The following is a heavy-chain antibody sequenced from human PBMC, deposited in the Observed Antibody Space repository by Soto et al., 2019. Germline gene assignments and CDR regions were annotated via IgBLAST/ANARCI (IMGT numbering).Heavy chain of an antibody. J-gene: IGHJ6*02. D-gene: IGHD6-19*01. V-gene: IGHV4-59*01. CDR2: IYYSGST. CDR1: GGSISSYY. Sequence: SETLSLTCTVSGGSISSYYWSWIRQPPGKGLEWIGYIYYSGSTNYNPSLKSRVTISVDTSKNQFSLKLSSVTAADTAVYYCARDQSRSSIAVAGTVSNYYYGMDVWGQGTTVTVSS. CDR3: ARDQSRSSIAVAGTVSNYYYGMDV.